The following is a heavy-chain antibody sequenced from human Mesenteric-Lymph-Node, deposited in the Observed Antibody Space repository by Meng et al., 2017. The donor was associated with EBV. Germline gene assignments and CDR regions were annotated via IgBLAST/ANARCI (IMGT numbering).Heavy chain of an antibody. D-gene: IGHD5-12*01. CDR3: AKDPEATIASWFDY. J-gene: IGHJ4*02. CDR1: GFTFSSYA. V-gene: IGHV3-23*01. CDR2: ISGSGGST. Sequence: EVQLXXXXXGLVXPXXXWRLXXXASGFTFSSYAMSRVRQAPGRGLEWVSAISGSGGSTYYADSVKGRFTISRDNSKNTLYLQMNSLRAEDTAVYYCAKDPEATIASWFDYWGPGTLVTVSS.